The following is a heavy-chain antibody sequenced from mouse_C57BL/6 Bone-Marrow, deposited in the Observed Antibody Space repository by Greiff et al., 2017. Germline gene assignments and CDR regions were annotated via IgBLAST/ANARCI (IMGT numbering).Heavy chain of an antibody. V-gene: IGHV2-9-1*01. CDR3: ARASKEKGFAY. J-gene: IGHJ3*01. CDR1: GFSLTSYA. CDR2: LWTGGGT. D-gene: IGHD1-3*01. Sequence: QVQLQQSGPGLVAPSQSLSITCTVSGFSLTSYAISWVRQPPGKGLEWLGVLWTGGGTNYNSALKSRLSISKDKSKSQVFLKMNSLQTDDTARYYCARASKEKGFAYWGQGTLVTVSA.